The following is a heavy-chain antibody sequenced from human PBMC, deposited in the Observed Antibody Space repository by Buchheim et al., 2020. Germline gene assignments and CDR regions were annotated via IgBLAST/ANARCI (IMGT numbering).Heavy chain of an antibody. V-gene: IGHV4-30-4*01. J-gene: IGHJ4*02. CDR3: DCVYRTYYYDSSVGY. CDR1: GGSISSGDYY. CDR2: IYYSGST. D-gene: IGHD3-22*01. Sequence: QVQLQESGPGLVKPSQTLSLTCTVSGGSISSGDYYWSWIRQPPGKGLERIGYIYYSGSTYYNPSLKSRVTISVDTSKNQFSLELLYVTGADTDVYYCDCVYRTYYYDSSVGYWGQGTL.